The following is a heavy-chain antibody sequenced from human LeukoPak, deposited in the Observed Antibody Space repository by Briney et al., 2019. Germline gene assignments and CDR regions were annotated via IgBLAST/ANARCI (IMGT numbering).Heavy chain of an antibody. CDR2: ISSSSSYI. CDR3: ARDAAEDLAVLLWFGELHLPRFDP. CDR1: GFTFSSYS. D-gene: IGHD3-10*01. J-gene: IGHJ5*02. V-gene: IGHV3-21*01. Sequence: GGSLRLSCAASGFTFSSYSMNWVRQAPGKGLEWVSSISSSSSYIYYADSVKGRFTISRDNTKNSLYLQMSSLRAEDTAVYYCARDAAEDLAVLLWFGELHLPRFDPWGQGTLVTVSS.